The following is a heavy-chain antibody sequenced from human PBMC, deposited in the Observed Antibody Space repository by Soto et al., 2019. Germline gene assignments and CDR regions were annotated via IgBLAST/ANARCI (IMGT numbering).Heavy chain of an antibody. D-gene: IGHD1-1*01. V-gene: IGHV4-31*03. CDR3: ARNVGASDAFDI. CDR1: GGSISSGDYY. Sequence: QVQLQESGPGLVKPSQTLSLTCTVSGGSISSGDYYWNWIRQHPGKGLEWIGYIYYSGTTYYNPSLKSRVTISIHTSKNQFSLKLSSVTAADTAVYYCARNVGASDAFDIWGQGTMVTVSS. J-gene: IGHJ3*02. CDR2: IYYSGTT.